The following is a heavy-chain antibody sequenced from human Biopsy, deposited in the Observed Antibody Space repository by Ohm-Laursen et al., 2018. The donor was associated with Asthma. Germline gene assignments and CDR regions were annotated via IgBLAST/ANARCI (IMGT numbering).Heavy chain of an antibody. CDR2: IYYSGTT. CDR3: VRHDHRWDTYADF. Sequence: TLSLTCCLSSGSGGYMRSGNYYWGWIRQPPGKGLEWIGSIYYSGTTYYNPSLESRVTVSADTSKNQFSLKLTSVTAADTAVYYCVRHDHRWDTYADFWGQGTLVTISS. V-gene: IGHV4-39*01. D-gene: IGHD2-2*01. CDR1: GGYMRSGNYY. J-gene: IGHJ4*02.